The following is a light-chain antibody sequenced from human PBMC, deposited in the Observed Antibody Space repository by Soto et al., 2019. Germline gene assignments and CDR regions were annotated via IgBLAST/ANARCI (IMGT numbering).Light chain of an antibody. J-gene: IGLJ1*01. CDR2: GNS. V-gene: IGLV1-40*01. CDR3: QSYDSGLSGPDV. Sequence: QLVLTQPPSVSGAPGQRVTISCTGSSSNIGAGYDVHWYQQLPGTAPKLLIYGNSNRPSGVPDRFSGSKSGTSASLAITGLQAEAEADYYCQSYDSGLSGPDVFGTGTKLTVL. CDR1: SSNIGAGYD.